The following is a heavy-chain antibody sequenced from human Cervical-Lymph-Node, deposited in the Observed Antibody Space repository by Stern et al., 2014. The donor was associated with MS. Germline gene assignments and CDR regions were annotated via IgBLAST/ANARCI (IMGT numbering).Heavy chain of an antibody. J-gene: IGHJ4*02. CDR3: ARILEYSSSSGPSYFDY. CDR2: IYSGGST. Sequence: EVQLVESGGGLIQPGGSLRLSCAASGFTVSSNYMSWVRQAPGKGLEWVSVIYSGGSTYYADSVKGRFTISRDNSKNTLYLQMNSLRAEDTAVYYCARILEYSSSSGPSYFDYWGQGTLVTVSS. CDR1: GFTVSSNY. D-gene: IGHD6-6*01. V-gene: IGHV3-53*01.